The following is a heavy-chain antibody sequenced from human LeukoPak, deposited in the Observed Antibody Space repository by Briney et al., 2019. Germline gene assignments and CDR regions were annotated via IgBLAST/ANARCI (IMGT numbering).Heavy chain of an antibody. J-gene: IGHJ3*02. D-gene: IGHD3-22*01. CDR1: GFTFSSYG. Sequence: PGGSLRLSCAASGFTFSSYGMHWVRQAPGKGLEWVAVISYDGSNKYYADSVKGRFTISRDNSKNTLYLQMNSLRAEDTAVYYCAKVEFPYYYDSSGLAFDIWGQGTMVTVSS. V-gene: IGHV3-30*18. CDR3: AKVEFPYYYDSSGLAFDI. CDR2: ISYDGSNK.